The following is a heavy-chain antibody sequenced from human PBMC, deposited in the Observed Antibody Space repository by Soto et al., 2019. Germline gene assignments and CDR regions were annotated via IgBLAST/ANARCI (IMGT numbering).Heavy chain of an antibody. J-gene: IGHJ4*02. Sequence: GGSLRLSCAASGFTFSSYSMNWVRQAPGKGLEWVSSISSSSSYIYYADSVKGRFTISRDNAKNSLYLQMNSLRAEDTAVYYCYSGVQQPQASPLKWDYWGQGTLVTVSS. CDR3: YSGVQQPQASPLKWDY. V-gene: IGHV3-21*01. CDR1: GFTFSSYS. CDR2: ISSSSSYI. D-gene: IGHD1-26*01.